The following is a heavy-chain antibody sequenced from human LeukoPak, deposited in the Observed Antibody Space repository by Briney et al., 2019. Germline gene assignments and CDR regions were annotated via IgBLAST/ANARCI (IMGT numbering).Heavy chain of an antibody. CDR2: ISAYNGNT. CDR3: ARVKLVHGWFDP. J-gene: IGHJ5*02. V-gene: IGHV1-18*01. D-gene: IGHD1/OR15-1a*01. CDR1: GYTFTSYG. Sequence: ASVKVSCKASGYTFTSYGISWVRQAPGQGLERMGWISAYNGNTNYAQKLQGRVTMTTDTSTSTAYMELRSLRSDDTAVYYCARVKLVHGWFDPWGQGTLVTVSS.